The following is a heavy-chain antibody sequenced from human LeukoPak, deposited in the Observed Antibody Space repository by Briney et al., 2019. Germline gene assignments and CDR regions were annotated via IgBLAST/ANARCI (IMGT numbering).Heavy chain of an antibody. CDR1: GFTFGSYG. V-gene: IGHV3-23*01. Sequence: GGSLRLSCAASGFTFGSYGMSWVRQAPGKGLEWVSFITPNADRTSYAGSVEGRFTISRDNPRNTLYMQMNSLRDEDTAVYYCAIMHGYYDGSGYWVQWGQGTLVTVSS. CDR2: ITPNADRT. J-gene: IGHJ1*01. CDR3: AIMHGYYDGSGYWVQ. D-gene: IGHD3-22*01.